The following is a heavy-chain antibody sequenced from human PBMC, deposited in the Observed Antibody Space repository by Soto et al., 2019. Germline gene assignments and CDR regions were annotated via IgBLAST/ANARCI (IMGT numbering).Heavy chain of an antibody. Sequence: GASVKVSCKVSGYTITELSMHWVRQAPGKGLEWVGGFDPEDGETIYAQKFQGRVTMTEDTSTDTAYMELSSLRSEDTAVYYCATDGGGCSSTSCYDLDYWGQGTLVTVSS. CDR2: FDPEDGET. CDR3: ATDGGGCSSTSCYDLDY. V-gene: IGHV1-24*01. D-gene: IGHD2-2*01. J-gene: IGHJ4*02. CDR1: GYTITELS.